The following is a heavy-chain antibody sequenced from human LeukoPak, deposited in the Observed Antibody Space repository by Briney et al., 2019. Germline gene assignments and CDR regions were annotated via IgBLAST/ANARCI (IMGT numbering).Heavy chain of an antibody. J-gene: IGHJ4*02. D-gene: IGHD1-14*01. V-gene: IGHV4-61*02. CDR1: GVSFSSGSYN. CDR2: IYTSGST. CDR3: ARAGTQTYFFDY. Sequence: ASETLSLTCTASGVSFSSGSYNWTWIGPPAGKGLEWIGRIYTSGSTNFNPSLKSRVTISLDTSKNQFSLKLSSVTAADTAVYYCARAGTQTYFFDYWGQGTLVTVSS.